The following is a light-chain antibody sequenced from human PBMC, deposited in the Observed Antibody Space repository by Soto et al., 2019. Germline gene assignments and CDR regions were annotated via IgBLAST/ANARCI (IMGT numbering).Light chain of an antibody. CDR3: QSYDSSLSGHVV. CDR2: SNS. Sequence: QSVLTQPPSVSGAPGQRVTISCTGSSSNIGAGYDVHWYQQLPGTAPKLLIYSNSKRPSGVPDRFSGSKSGTSASLAITGLQAEDEADYYCQSYDSSLSGHVVFGGGTKLTVL. V-gene: IGLV1-40*01. CDR1: SSNIGAGYD. J-gene: IGLJ2*01.